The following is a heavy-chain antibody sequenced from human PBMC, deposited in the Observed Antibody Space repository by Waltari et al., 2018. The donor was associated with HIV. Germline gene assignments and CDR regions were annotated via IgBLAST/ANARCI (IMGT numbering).Heavy chain of an antibody. CDR1: GFTFGDYA. CDR2: IRSKAYGGTT. V-gene: IGHV3-49*04. D-gene: IGHD1-26*01. Sequence: EVQLVESGGGLVQPGRSLRLSCTASGFTFGDYAMSWVRQAPGKGLEWVGFIRSKAYGGTTEYAASVKGRFTISRDDSKSIAYLQMNSLKTEDTAVYYCTRAPYSAGGMDVWGQGTTVTVSS. J-gene: IGHJ6*02. CDR3: TRAPYSAGGMDV.